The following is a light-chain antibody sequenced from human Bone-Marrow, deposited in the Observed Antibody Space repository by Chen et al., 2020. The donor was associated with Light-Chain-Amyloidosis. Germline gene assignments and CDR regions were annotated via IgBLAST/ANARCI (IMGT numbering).Light chain of an antibody. CDR3: SSYTSSSTLVV. CDR1: SNDVGGYNY. Sequence: QSALTQPASVSGSPGQSITISCTGTSNDVGGYNYVSWYQQHPGIAPKLMIYDVSNRPSGVSNRFSGSKSGNTASLTISGLQAEDEADDYCSSYTSSSTLVVFGGGTKLTVL. CDR2: DVS. J-gene: IGLJ2*01. V-gene: IGLV2-14*01.